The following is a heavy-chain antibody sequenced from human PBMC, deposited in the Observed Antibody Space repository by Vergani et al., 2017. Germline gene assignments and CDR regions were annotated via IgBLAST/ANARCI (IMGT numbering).Heavy chain of an antibody. CDR1: GGSISSSSYY. V-gene: IGHV4-39*01. CDR3: ARRAVAGLFDY. J-gene: IGHJ4*02. D-gene: IGHD6-19*01. Sequence: QLQLQGSGPGLVKPSETLSLTCTVSGGSISSSSYYWGWIRQPPGKGLEWIGSIYYSGSTYYNPSLKSRVTISVDTSKNQFSLKLSSVTAADTAVYYCARRAVAGLFDYWGQGTLVTVSS. CDR2: IYYSGST.